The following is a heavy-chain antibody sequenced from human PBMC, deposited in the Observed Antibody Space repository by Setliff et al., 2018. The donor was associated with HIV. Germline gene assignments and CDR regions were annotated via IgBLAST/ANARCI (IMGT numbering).Heavy chain of an antibody. CDR3: VSNYCSAGGCYLDY. J-gene: IGHJ4*02. CDR1: GGSISNSRYY. V-gene: IGHV4-39*01. D-gene: IGHD2-15*01. CDR2: IYYAGST. Sequence: SETLSLTCTVSGGSISNSRYYWGWIRQPPGKGLEWIGSIYYAGSTYDNPSLKSRVAISVDTSKNQFSLKLSSVTAADTAVYYCVSNYCSAGGCYLDYWGQETLVTVSS.